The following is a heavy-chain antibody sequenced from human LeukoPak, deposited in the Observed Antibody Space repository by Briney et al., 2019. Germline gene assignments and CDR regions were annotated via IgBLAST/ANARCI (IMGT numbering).Heavy chain of an antibody. CDR2: IYYSGST. CDR3: ARGLYCRGGCYSFDY. CDR1: GDSISSYY. J-gene: IGHJ4*02. D-gene: IGHD2-21*02. Sequence: PSETLSLTCTVSGDSISSYYWSWIRQSPGKGLECIGYIYYSGSTNYNPSLESRVTISIDTSKNQFSLKLSSVTAADTAVYYCARGLYCRGGCYSFDYWGQGTLVTVSS. V-gene: IGHV4-59*01.